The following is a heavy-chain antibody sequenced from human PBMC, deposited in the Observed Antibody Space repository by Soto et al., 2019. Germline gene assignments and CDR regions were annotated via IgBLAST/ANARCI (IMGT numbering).Heavy chain of an antibody. V-gene: IGHV3-33*01. J-gene: IGHJ4*02. Sequence: QVQLVESGGGVVQPGRSLRLSCVASGFTFSSYGMHWVRQAPGKGLEWVAVIWYDGSNKYYADSVKGRFTISRDNSKNTLDLQMNSLRAEETAVYYCARDFDYWGQGTLVTVSS. CDR3: ARDFDY. CDR2: IWYDGSNK. CDR1: GFTFSSYG.